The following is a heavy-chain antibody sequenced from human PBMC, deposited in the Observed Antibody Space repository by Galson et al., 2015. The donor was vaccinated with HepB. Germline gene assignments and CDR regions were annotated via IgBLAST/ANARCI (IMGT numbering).Heavy chain of an antibody. J-gene: IGHJ5*02. CDR3: ARGGGSSSWYGGGWFDP. Sequence: SLRLSCAASGFTVSSNYMSWVRQAPGKGLEWVSVIYSGGSTYYADSVKGRFTISRDNSKNTLYLQMNSLRAEDTAVYYCARGGGSSSWYGGGWFDPWGQGTLVTVSS. CDR2: IYSGGST. V-gene: IGHV3-66*02. D-gene: IGHD6-13*01. CDR1: GFTVSSNY.